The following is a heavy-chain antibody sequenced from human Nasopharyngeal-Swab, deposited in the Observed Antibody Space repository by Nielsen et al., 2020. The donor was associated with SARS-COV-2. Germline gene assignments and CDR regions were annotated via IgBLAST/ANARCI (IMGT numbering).Heavy chain of an antibody. CDR1: GFTFSSYE. CDR2: ISGSGGST. J-gene: IGHJ4*02. V-gene: IGHV3-23*01. D-gene: IGHD5-18*01. Sequence: GESLKISCAASGFTFSSYEMNWVRQAPGRGLEWVSAISGSGGSTYYADSVKGRFTISRDNSKNTLYLQMNSLRAEDTAVYYCAKCLLPDGYSYPKDWGQGTLVTVSS. CDR3: AKCLLPDGYSYPKD.